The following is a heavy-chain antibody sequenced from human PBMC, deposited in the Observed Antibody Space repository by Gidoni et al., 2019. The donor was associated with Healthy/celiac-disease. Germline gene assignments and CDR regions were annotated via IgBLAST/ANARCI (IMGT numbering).Heavy chain of an antibody. J-gene: IGHJ3*02. CDR2: IYYSGST. CDR1: GGSSSSYY. CDR3: ARGQMVTRAFDI. Sequence: QVQLQESGPGLVKPSETLSLTCTLSGGSSSSYYWSWIRQPPGKGLEWIGYIYYSGSTNYNPSLKSRVTISVDTSKNQFSLKLSSVTAADTAVYYCARGQMVTRAFDIWGQGTMVTVSS. D-gene: IGHD5-18*01. V-gene: IGHV4-59*01.